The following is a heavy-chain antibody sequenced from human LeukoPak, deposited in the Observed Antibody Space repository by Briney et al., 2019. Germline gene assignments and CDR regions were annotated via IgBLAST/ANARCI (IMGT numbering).Heavy chain of an antibody. CDR2: IRYDGTNK. CDR1: GFTFSNYG. V-gene: IGHV3-30*02. J-gene: IGHJ4*02. Sequence: PGGTLRLSCAASGFTFSNYGMHWVRQAPGKGLEWVAFIRYDGTNKYYADSVKGRLTISRDNSKNTLYLQMNSLRAEDTAVYSCAKDLSPMVGAKIFDYWGQGTLVTVSS. D-gene: IGHD1-26*01. CDR3: AKDLSPMVGAKIFDY.